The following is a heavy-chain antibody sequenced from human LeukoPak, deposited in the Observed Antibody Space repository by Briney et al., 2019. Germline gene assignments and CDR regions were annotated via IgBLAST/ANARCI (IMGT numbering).Heavy chain of an antibody. D-gene: IGHD6-19*01. J-gene: IGHJ4*02. CDR3: AKDRLSGGWYEVDY. Sequence: PGGSLRLSCAASGFTFSSYWMSWVRQAPGKGLEWVANMNLDGSEKYYVDSVKGRFTISRDNSKNTLYLQMNSLRAEDTAVYYCAKDRLSGGWYEVDYWGQGTLVTVPS. CDR1: GFTFSSYW. CDR2: MNLDGSEK. V-gene: IGHV3-7*03.